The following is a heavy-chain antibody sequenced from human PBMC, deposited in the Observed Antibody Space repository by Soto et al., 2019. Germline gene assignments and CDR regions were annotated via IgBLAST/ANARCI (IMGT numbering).Heavy chain of an antibody. V-gene: IGHV3-9*01. CDR3: AKGGPDGFCSGGRCYFDH. J-gene: IGHJ4*02. CDR2: ISWNSNII. Sequence: EVQLVESGGGLVQPGRSLRLSCAASGFTFDDYAMHWVRRVPGKGLEWVSSISWNSNIIGYADSVKGRFTISRDNAKNPLYLQMNSLRPEDTALDSCAKGGPDGFCSGGRCYFDHWGQGTLVTVSS. D-gene: IGHD2-15*01. CDR1: GFTFDDYA.